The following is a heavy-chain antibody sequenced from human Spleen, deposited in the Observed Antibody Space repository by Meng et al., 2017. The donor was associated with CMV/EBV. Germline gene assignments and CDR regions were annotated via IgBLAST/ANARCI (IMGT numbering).Heavy chain of an antibody. CDR3: ARENAYGFDI. V-gene: IGHV3-53*01. CDR2: IYSGGGT. Sequence: GESLKISCAASGFTFSSYSMNWVRQAPGKGLESVSIIYSGGGTHYADSVKGRFTISRDTSKNTLYLQMNSLRAEDTAVYYCARENAYGFDIWGQGTKVTVSS. J-gene: IGHJ3*02. D-gene: IGHD2-2*01. CDR1: GFTFSSYS.